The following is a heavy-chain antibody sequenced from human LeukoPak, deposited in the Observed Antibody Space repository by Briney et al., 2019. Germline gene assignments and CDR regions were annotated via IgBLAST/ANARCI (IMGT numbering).Heavy chain of an antibody. V-gene: IGHV3-66*01. J-gene: IGHJ3*02. Sequence: GGSLRLSCAVSGFTVSSHYITWVRQAPGKGLEWVSLIYSGGAIYYADSVRGRLTLSRDNSKNTVYLQINSLRVEDTAMYYCANVGAFNIWGQGTMVTVSS. CDR3: ANVGAFNI. CDR1: GFTVSSHY. CDR2: IYSGGAI.